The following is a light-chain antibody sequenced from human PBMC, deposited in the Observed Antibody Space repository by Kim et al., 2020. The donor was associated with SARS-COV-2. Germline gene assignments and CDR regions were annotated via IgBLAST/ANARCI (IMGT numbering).Light chain of an antibody. V-gene: IGKV3-20*01. J-gene: IGKJ1*01. CDR3: QQYETSSWT. CDR1: QTIDMNF. CDR2: GTI. Sequence: EIVLTQSPGTVSLSPGERVTLSCRASQTIDMNFLAWYQQKPGQAPRLLIYGTITRTTGIPVRFRGRGSGTDFTLTISRLEPEDFAIYYCQQYETSSWTFGQGTKGDIK.